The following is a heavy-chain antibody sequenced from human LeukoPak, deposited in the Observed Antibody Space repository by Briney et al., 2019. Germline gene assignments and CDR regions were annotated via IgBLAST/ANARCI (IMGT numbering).Heavy chain of an antibody. CDR3: ARQASWLPYFDL. CDR1: GGSVRNYY. J-gene: IGHJ2*01. D-gene: IGHD5-12*01. CDR2: IYYSGRT. V-gene: IGHV4-59*08. Sequence: SETLSLTCTVSGGSVRNYYWSWIRQSPGKGLEWIAYIYYSGRTNYNPSLKSRVTITVDTDYNQFSLKLSSVTAAATALYFCARQASWLPYFDLWGRGTLVSVSS.